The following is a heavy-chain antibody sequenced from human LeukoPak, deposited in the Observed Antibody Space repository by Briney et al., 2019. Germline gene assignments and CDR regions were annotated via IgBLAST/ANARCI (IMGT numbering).Heavy chain of an antibody. J-gene: IGHJ4*02. CDR1: GGTFSSSA. Sequence: ASVKVSCKASGGTFSSSAISWVRQAPGQGLEWMGRIIPILGIANYARKLQGRVTITADKSTSTAYMELSSLRSEDTAVYYCAGTLVVATIAVDYWGQGTLVTVSS. D-gene: IGHD5-12*01. CDR3: AGTLVVATIAVDY. CDR2: IIPILGIA. V-gene: IGHV1-69*04.